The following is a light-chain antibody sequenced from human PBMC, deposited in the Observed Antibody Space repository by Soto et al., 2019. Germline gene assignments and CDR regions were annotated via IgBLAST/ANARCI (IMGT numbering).Light chain of an antibody. Sequence: DIQMTQSPSTLPASVGYRVTIXCRSSQNIYRYLNWYQQKPGKAPKLLIYAASSLQRGVPSRFSGSGSGTDFTLTISSLQPEDFTTYYCQQNYNTLITFGQGTRLEI. V-gene: IGKV1-39*01. CDR3: QQNYNTLIT. J-gene: IGKJ5*01. CDR1: QNIYRY. CDR2: AAS.